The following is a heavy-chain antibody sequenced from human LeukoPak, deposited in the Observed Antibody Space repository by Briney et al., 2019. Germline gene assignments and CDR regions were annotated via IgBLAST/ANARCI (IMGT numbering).Heavy chain of an antibody. D-gene: IGHD3-10*01. CDR2: IRYDGSNK. CDR1: GFTFSSYG. CDR3: VWFGSHYYYYMDV. J-gene: IGHJ6*03. Sequence: PGGSLRLSCAASGFTFSSYGMHWVRQAPGKGLEWVALIRYDGSNKYYADSVKGRFTISRDNSKNTLYLQMNSLRAEDTAVYYCVWFGSHYYYYMDVWGKGTTVTISS. V-gene: IGHV3-30*02.